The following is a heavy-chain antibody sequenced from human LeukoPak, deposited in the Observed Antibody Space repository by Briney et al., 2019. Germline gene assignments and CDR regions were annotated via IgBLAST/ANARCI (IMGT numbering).Heavy chain of an antibody. J-gene: IGHJ6*03. CDR2: IYSGGST. V-gene: IGHV3-53*01. CDR3: ARSGGRLWFGPSYMDV. CDR1: GFTVSSNY. Sequence: GGSLRLSCAASGFTVSSNYMGWVRQAPGKGLEWVSVIYSGGSTYYADSVKGRFTISRDNSKNTLYLQMNSLRAEDTAVYYCARSGGRLWFGPSYMDVWGKGTTVTISS. D-gene: IGHD3-10*01.